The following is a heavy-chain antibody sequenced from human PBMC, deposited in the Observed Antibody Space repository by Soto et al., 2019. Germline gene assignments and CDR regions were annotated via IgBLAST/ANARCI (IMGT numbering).Heavy chain of an antibody. D-gene: IGHD5-12*01. CDR1: GYTFTSYG. Sequence: VASVKVSCKASGYTFTSYGISWVRQAPGQGLEWMGWISAYNGNTNYAQKHQGRVTMNTDTSTSTAYMELRSMRSDDTAVYYCASRRDGYLGHYYYGMDVWGQGTTVTVSS. V-gene: IGHV1-18*01. CDR2: ISAYNGNT. J-gene: IGHJ6*02. CDR3: ASRRDGYLGHYYYGMDV.